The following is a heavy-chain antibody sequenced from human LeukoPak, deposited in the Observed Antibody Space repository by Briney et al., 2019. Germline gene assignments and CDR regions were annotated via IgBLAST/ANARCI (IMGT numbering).Heavy chain of an antibody. D-gene: IGHD7-27*01. CDR2: IRGRDSLI. CDR1: GFTFSSYS. CDR3: VRDTNWAFDY. Sequence: GVSLRLSCAASGFTFSSYSMNWVRQAPGKGLEWVAYIRGRDSLIYYADSVKGRFTITGDNAQNSLYLQMNGLRDEDTAVYYCVRDTNWAFDYWGQGALVTVSS. J-gene: IGHJ4*02. V-gene: IGHV3-48*02.